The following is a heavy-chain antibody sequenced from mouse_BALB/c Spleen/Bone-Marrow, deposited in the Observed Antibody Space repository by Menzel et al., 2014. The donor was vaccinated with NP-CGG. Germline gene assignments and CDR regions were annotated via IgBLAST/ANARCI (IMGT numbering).Heavy chain of an antibody. Sequence: VQLVEPGAELVKPGASVKLSCKTSGYTFTSYWIHWVKQRPGQGLGWIGEIFPGTVTPYYNEKFKGKATLTIDTSSSTASMQLSSLTSEDSAVYFCARRGYGYLDYWGQGTTLTVSS. J-gene: IGHJ2*01. CDR1: GYTFTSYW. D-gene: IGHD2-10*02. CDR2: IFPGTVTP. V-gene: IGHV1S132*01. CDR3: ARRGYGYLDY.